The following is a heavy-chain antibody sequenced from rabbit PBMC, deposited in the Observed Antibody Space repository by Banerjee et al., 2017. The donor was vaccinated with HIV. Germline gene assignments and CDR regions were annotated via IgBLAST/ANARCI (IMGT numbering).Heavy chain of an antibody. CDR2: IYTSSGST. V-gene: IGHV1S40*01. CDR3: ARGGGGYAGYGHGDDAFDP. D-gene: IGHD7-1*01. Sequence: QSLEESGGDLVKPEGSLTLTCKASGFDFSSYYYMCWVRQAPGKGLEWIACIYTSSGSTWYASWAKGRFTISKTSSTTVTLQMASLTVADTATYFCARGGGGYAGYGHGDDAFDPWGPGTLVTVS. CDR1: GFDFSSYYY. J-gene: IGHJ2*01.